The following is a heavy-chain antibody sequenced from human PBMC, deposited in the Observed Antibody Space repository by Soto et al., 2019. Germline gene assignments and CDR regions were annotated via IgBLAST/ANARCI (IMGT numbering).Heavy chain of an antibody. Sequence: GGSLRLSCAASGFTFSDYYINWIRQAPGKGLEWVSYISSSSTYTSYADSVKGRFTISRDNVKNSLFLQMNSLRAEDTAVYYCARVRGLLRSHDAFDIWGQGTMVTVS. CDR2: ISSSSTYT. CDR1: GFTFSDYY. D-gene: IGHD4-17*01. V-gene: IGHV3-11*06. CDR3: ARVRGLLRSHDAFDI. J-gene: IGHJ3*02.